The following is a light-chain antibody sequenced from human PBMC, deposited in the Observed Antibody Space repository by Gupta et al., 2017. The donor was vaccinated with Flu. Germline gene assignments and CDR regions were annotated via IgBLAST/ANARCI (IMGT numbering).Light chain of an antibody. CDR2: RDN. Sequence: YPLTQPLSVSVALGQTASITCGGNSITTKNVQWYQKKSGQAPVLVIYRDNSRPSGVPERFSGSNSGNTATLTISGAQVGDEADYYCQVWGSTTRYVFGTGTKVTV. J-gene: IGLJ1*01. CDR3: QVWGSTTRYV. V-gene: IGLV3-9*01. CDR1: SITTKN.